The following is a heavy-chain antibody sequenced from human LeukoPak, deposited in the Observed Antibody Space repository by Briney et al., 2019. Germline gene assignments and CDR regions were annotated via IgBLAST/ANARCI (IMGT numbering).Heavy chain of an antibody. J-gene: IGHJ5*02. CDR1: GGSFSGYY. CDR3: ARRGSSWYPSWFDP. CDR2: INHSGST. Sequence: SETLSLTCAVYGGSFSGYYWSWIRQPPGKGLEWIGEINHSGSTNYNPSLKSRVTISVDTSKNQFSLKLSSVTAADTAVYYCARRGSSWYPSWFDPWGQGTLVTVSS. D-gene: IGHD6-13*01. V-gene: IGHV4-34*01.